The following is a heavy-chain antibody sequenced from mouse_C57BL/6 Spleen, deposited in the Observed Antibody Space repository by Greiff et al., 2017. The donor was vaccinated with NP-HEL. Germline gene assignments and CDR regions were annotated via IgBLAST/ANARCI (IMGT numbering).Heavy chain of an antibody. CDR1: GYTFTDYN. CDR2: INPNNGGT. CDR3: ARPPYYSNYVGFAY. J-gene: IGHJ3*01. V-gene: IGHV1-22*01. Sequence: VQLQQSGPELVKPGASVKMSCKASGYTFTDYNMHWVKQSHGKSLEWIGYINPNNGGTSYNQKFKGKATLTVNKSSSTAYMELRSLTSEDSAVYYCARPPYYSNYVGFAYWGQGTLVTVSA. D-gene: IGHD2-5*01.